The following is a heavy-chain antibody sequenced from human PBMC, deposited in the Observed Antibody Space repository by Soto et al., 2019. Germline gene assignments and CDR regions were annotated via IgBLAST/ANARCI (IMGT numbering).Heavy chain of an antibody. CDR1: GYTFTSYG. CDR3: ARVNGDLEY. D-gene: IGHD2-21*02. J-gene: IGHJ4*02. V-gene: IGHV1-18*01. CDR2: INPYTGKT. Sequence: QVQLVQSGAEVKKPGASVNVSCKASGYTFTSYGISWVRQAPGQGLEWMGWINPYTGKTNYAQKFQGRVIMTTETSTSTAYMELRSLRPDDTGMYYCARVNGDLEYWGQGTLVTVSS.